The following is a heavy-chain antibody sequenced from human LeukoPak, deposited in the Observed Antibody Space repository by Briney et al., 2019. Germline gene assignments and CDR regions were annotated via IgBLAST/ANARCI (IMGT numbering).Heavy chain of an antibody. Sequence: SVKVSCKASGGTFSSYAISWVRQAPGQGLEWMGGIIPIFGTANYAQKFQGRVTITTDESTSTAYMELSSLRSEDTAVYYCAREGGGNSVIAAAGTRWFDHWGQGTLVTVSS. J-gene: IGHJ5*02. CDR1: GGTFSSYA. CDR3: AREGGGNSVIAAAGTRWFDH. CDR2: IIPIFGTA. V-gene: IGHV1-69*05. D-gene: IGHD6-13*01.